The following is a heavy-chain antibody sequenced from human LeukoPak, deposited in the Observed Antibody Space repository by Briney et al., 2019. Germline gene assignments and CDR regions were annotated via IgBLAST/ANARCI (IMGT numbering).Heavy chain of an antibody. J-gene: IGHJ5*02. D-gene: IGHD3-10*02. Sequence: PSETLSLTCTVSGDSISRYCWSWVRQPPGKELEWIGYIYTSGRTDYNPSLKSRVTMSVDTSKNQVSMELRFLTAADTAVYYCATPYDVKTAPYDLWGQGTLVTVSS. V-gene: IGHV4-4*09. CDR2: IYTSGRT. CDR3: ATPYDVKTAPYDL. CDR1: GDSISRYC.